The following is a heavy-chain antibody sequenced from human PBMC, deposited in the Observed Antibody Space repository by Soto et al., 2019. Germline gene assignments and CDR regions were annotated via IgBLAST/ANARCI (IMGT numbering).Heavy chain of an antibody. CDR1: GGTSSSYA. CDR3: ARDWSYDSSGYYSDDAFDI. J-gene: IGHJ3*02. D-gene: IGHD3-22*01. CDR2: IIPIFGTA. Sequence: GASVKVSCKASGGTSSSYAISWVRQAPGQGLEWMGGIIPIFGTANYAQKFQGRVTITADESTSTAYMELSSLRSEDTAVYYCARDWSYDSSGYYSDDAFDIWGQGTMVTVSS. V-gene: IGHV1-69*13.